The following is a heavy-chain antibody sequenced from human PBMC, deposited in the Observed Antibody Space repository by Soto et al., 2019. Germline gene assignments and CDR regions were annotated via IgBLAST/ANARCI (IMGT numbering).Heavy chain of an antibody. CDR1: GGSISSSSYY. CDR3: ATEGYCSSTSCYSVWPYYYGMDV. D-gene: IGHD2-2*02. CDR2: IYYSGST. J-gene: IGHJ6*02. V-gene: IGHV4-39*01. Sequence: SETLSLTCTVSGGSISSSSYYWGWIRQPPGKGLEWIGSIYYSGSTYYNPSLKSRVTISVDTSKNQFSLKLSPVTAADTAVYYCATEGYCSSTSCYSVWPYYYGMDVWGQGTTVTVSS.